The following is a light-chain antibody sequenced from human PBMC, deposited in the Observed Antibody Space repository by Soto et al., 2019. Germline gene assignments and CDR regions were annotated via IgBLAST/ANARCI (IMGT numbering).Light chain of an antibody. CDR1: QTISTW. CDR3: QQDNSYSGT. J-gene: IGKJ1*01. Sequence: DTQMTQSPSTLSAPLGHRVTITCRASQTISTWLAWYQQKPGKAPKLLIYKASSLESGVQPRFSGSGSGTEFTLTISSLQPDDFATYYCQQDNSYSGTFGQGTKVDIK. V-gene: IGKV1-5*03. CDR2: KAS.